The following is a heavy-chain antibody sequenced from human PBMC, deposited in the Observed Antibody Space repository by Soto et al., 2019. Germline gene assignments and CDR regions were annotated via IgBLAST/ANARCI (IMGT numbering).Heavy chain of an antibody. CDR3: ARGTSSWSWKFDY. CDR2: IYYSATT. V-gene: IGHV4-59*01. J-gene: IGHJ4*02. Sequence: PSETLSLTCTVSGGSISSYYWSWIRQPPGKGLEWIGYIYYSATTNYNPSLKSRVTISVDTSKNQFSLKLTSVTAADTAVYYCARGTSSWSWKFDYWSQGMLVTVSS. CDR1: GGSISSYY. D-gene: IGHD6-13*01.